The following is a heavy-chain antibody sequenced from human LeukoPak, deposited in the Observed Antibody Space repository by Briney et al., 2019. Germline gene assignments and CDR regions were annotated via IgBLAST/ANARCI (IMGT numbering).Heavy chain of an antibody. Sequence: ASVKVSCKASGGTFSSYAISWVRQAPGQGLEWMGRIIPILGIANYAQKFQGRVTITADKSTSTAYMELSSLRSEDTAVYYCARDLLVDTAMDTDYWGQGTLVTASS. CDR3: ARDLLVDTAMDTDY. J-gene: IGHJ4*02. CDR2: IIPILGIA. CDR1: GGTFSSYA. D-gene: IGHD5-18*01. V-gene: IGHV1-69*04.